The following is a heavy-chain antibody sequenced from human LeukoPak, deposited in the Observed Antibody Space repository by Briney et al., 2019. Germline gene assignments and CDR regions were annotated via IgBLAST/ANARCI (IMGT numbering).Heavy chain of an antibody. D-gene: IGHD1-26*01. CDR3: AREPIGKYYIVY. Sequence: GGSLRFSCAASGFPFSNYGIHSVRQAPGDGLEWVAYIGYDGTNNYYADSVKGRFTISRDNSKNTVHLQMNSLRAADTALYYCAREPIGKYYIVYWGQGTLVTVSS. CDR1: GFPFSNYG. CDR2: IGYDGTNN. J-gene: IGHJ4*02. V-gene: IGHV3-30*02.